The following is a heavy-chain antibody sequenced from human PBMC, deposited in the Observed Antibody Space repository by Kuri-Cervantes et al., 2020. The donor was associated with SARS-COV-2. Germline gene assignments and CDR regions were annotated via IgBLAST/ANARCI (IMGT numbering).Heavy chain of an antibody. J-gene: IGHJ6*02. Sequence: SETLSLTCAVYGGSFSGYYWSWIRQPPGKGLEWIGEINHSGSTNYNPSLKSRVTISVDTSKNQFSLKLSSVTAADTAVYYCARLGGGPMDVWGQGTTVTVSS. V-gene: IGHV4-34*01. CDR2: INHSGST. D-gene: IGHD3-3*01. CDR3: ARLGGGPMDV. CDR1: GGSFSGYY.